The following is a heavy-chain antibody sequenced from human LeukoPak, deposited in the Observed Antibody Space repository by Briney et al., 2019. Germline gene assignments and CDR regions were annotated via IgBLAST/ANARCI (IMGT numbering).Heavy chain of an antibody. Sequence: PSETLSLTCTVSGGSISSYYWSWIRQPAGKGLGWIGRIYTSGSTNYNPSLKSRVTMSVDTSKNQFSLKLSSVTAADTAVYYCARDRVFHLYYMDVWGKGTTVTVSS. D-gene: IGHD6-13*01. CDR2: IYTSGST. CDR3: ARDRVFHLYYMDV. J-gene: IGHJ6*03. V-gene: IGHV4-4*07. CDR1: GGSISSYY.